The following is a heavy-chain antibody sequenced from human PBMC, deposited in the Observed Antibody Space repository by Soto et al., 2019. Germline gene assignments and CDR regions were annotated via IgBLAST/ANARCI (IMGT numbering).Heavy chain of an antibody. CDR3: AKGGITMIVVVIPDAFDI. J-gene: IGHJ3*02. V-gene: IGHV3-30*18. CDR2: ISYDGSNK. Sequence: GGSLRLSCSASGFTFSSYGMHWFRQAPGKGLEWVAVISYDGSNKYYADSVKGRFTISRDNSKNTLYLQMNSLRAEDTAVYYCAKGGITMIVVVIPDAFDIWGQGTMVTVSS. CDR1: GFTFSSYG. D-gene: IGHD3-22*01.